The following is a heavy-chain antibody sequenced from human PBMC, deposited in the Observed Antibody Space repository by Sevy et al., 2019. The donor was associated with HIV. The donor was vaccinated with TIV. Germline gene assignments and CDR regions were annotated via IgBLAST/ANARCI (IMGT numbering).Heavy chain of an antibody. J-gene: IGHJ4*02. CDR2: ISSSSSYI. V-gene: IGHV3-21*01. CDR3: ARDSQHYYDSSGPYFWGDY. Sequence: GESLKISCAASGFTFSSYSMNWVRQAPGKGLEWVSSISSSSSYIYYADSVKGRFTISRDNAKNSLYLQMNSLRAEDTAVYYCARDSQHYYDSSGPYFWGDYWGQRTLVTVSS. CDR1: GFTFSSYS. D-gene: IGHD3-22*01.